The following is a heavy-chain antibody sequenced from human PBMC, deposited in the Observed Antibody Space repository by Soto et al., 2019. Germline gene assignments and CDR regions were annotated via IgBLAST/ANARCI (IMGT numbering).Heavy chain of an antibody. J-gene: IGHJ4*02. CDR3: ARDRRAMARNLDY. CDR2: ISYDGSNK. D-gene: IGHD4-4*01. Sequence: QVQLVESGGGVVQPGRSLRLSCAASGFTFSSYAMHWVRQAPGKGLEWVAVISYDGSNKYYADSVKGRFTISRDNSKNTRYLQMNSLRAEDTAVYYCARDRRAMARNLDYWGQGTLVTVSS. CDR1: GFTFSSYA. V-gene: IGHV3-30-3*01.